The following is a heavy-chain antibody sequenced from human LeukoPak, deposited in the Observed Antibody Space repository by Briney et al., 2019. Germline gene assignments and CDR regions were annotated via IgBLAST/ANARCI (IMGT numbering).Heavy chain of an antibody. J-gene: IGHJ4*02. D-gene: IGHD1-26*01. CDR3: ARDGLRNWGKYSGSYFDY. CDR1: GFTFSSCT. CDR2: ISSSSSTI. Sequence: GGSLRLSCAASGFTFSSCTMNWVRQAPGKGLEWVSYISSSSSTIYYADSVKGRFTISRDNAKNSLYLQMNSLRAEDTAVYYCARDGLRNWGKYSGSYFDYWGQGTLVTVSS. V-gene: IGHV3-48*04.